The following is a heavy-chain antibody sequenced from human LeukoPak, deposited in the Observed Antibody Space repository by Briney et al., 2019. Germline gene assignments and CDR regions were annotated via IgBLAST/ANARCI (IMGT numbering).Heavy chain of an antibody. D-gene: IGHD2-15*01. J-gene: IGHJ3*02. CDR3: AKDRDYSRASDI. V-gene: IGHV3-23*01. CDR1: GFTFSSYA. Sequence: GGSLRLSCAASGFTFSSYAMSWVRQAPGKGLEWVSGISRSGGTTDYADSVKGRLTISRDNSKNTLYLQMNSLRAEDTAVYYCAKDRDYSRASDIWGQGTRVTVSS. CDR2: ISRSGGTT.